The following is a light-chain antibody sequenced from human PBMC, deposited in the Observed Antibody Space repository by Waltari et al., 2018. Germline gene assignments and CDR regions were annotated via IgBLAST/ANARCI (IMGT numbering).Light chain of an antibody. Sequence: EIVLTQSPATLSLSPGERAPLSCRASQSVSSYLAWYQQKPGQAPRLLIYDASNRATGIPARFSGSGSGTDFTLTISSLEPEDFAVYYCQQRSNWPRGTFGGGTKVEIK. J-gene: IGKJ4*01. CDR3: QQRSNWPRGT. CDR2: DAS. CDR1: QSVSSY. V-gene: IGKV3-11*01.